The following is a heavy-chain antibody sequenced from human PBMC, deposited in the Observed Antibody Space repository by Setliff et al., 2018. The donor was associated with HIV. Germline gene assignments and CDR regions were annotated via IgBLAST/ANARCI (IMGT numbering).Heavy chain of an antibody. CDR2: VSHSGTT. J-gene: IGHJ4*02. CDR3: ARDQRLSY. V-gene: IGHV4-4*02. Sequence: PSETLSLTCAVSGASISNSNWWTWVRQPPGKGLEWIGEVSHSGTTNYNPSLKSRVTMSVDKSKNQFSLKLSSVTAADTAVYYCARDQRLSYWGQGTLVTV. CDR1: GASISNSNW.